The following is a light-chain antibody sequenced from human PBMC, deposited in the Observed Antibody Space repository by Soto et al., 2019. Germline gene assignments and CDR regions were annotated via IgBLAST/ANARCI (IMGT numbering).Light chain of an antibody. J-gene: IGLJ2*01. CDR1: SSDVGGYNY. Sequence: QSVLTQPASVSGSPGQSITISCTGTSSDVGGYNYVSWDQQHPGKAPKLMIYDVSNRPSGVSNRFSGSKSGNTASLTISGLQAEDEADYYCSSYTSSSDVVFGGGTKLTVL. V-gene: IGLV2-14*01. CDR2: DVS. CDR3: SSYTSSSDVV.